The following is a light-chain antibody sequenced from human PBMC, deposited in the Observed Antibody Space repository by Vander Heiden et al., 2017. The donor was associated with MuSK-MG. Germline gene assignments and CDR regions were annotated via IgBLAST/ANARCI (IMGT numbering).Light chain of an antibody. CDR3: QQGVNTPFT. CDR1: RSIGTF. V-gene: IGKV1-39*01. CDR2: AAS. Sequence: DIQMTQSPSSLSASVGDRVTITCRASRSIGTFVNWYQQKPGTAPTLLIFAASSLQDEVPSRFSGSGSGTDFTFTISRLQPEDFATYYCQQGVNTPFTFGHGTKVDIK. J-gene: IGKJ3*01.